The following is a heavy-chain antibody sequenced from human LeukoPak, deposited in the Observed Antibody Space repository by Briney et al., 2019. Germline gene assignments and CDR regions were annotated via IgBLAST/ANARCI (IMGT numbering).Heavy chain of an antibody. J-gene: IGHJ4*02. D-gene: IGHD3-3*01. CDR2: IYYSGTT. CDR3: ARDVFWRGSDY. CDR1: GGSISSYY. V-gene: IGHV4-59*01. Sequence: SETLSLTCTVSGGSISSYYWSWIRQPPGKGLEWIGYIYYSGTTNYNPSLKSQVTISVDTSKNQFSLKLTSVTAADTAVYYCARDVFWRGSDYWGQGTLVTVSS.